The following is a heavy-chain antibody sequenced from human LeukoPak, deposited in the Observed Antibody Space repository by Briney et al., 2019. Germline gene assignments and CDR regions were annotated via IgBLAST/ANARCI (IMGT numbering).Heavy chain of an antibody. CDR1: GGSISSSSYY. V-gene: IGHV4-39*07. Sequence: SETLSLTCTVSGGSISSSSYYWGWIRQPPGKGLEWIGSIYYSGSTYYNPSLKSRVTISVDTSKNQFSLKLSSVTAADTAVYYCAKDHFAVSTPYYFDYWGQGNLVTVSS. D-gene: IGHD4-11*01. CDR3: AKDHFAVSTPYYFDY. CDR2: IYYSGST. J-gene: IGHJ4*02.